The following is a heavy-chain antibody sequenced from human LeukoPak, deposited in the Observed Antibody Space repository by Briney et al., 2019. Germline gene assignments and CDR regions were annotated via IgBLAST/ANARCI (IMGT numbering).Heavy chain of an antibody. CDR3: ARSRDGYNFAFDY. V-gene: IGHV3-49*04. CDR2: MRSGETP. D-gene: IGHD5-24*01. Sequence: GSLRLSCTTSGFPFGDYALSWVRPAPGKGLEWVGFMRSGETPQYAASVSGRFIIPRDDSNRVAHLQMSSLKTEDTALYYCARSRDGYNFAFDYWGRGTLVTVAS. J-gene: IGHJ4*02. CDR1: GFPFGDYA.